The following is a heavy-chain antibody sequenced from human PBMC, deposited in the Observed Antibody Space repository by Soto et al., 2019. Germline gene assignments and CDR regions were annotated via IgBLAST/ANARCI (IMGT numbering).Heavy chain of an antibody. CDR2: INHSGST. V-gene: IGHV4-34*01. D-gene: IGHD6-13*01. J-gene: IGHJ5*02. Sequence: SETLSLTCAVYGGSFSGYYWSWIRQPPGKGLEWIGEINHSGSTNYNPSLKSRVTISVDTSKNQFSLKLSSVTAADTAVYYCARGLLRGFIAAAGRKSNWFDPWGQGTLVTVSS. CDR3: ARGLLRGFIAAAGRKSNWFDP. CDR1: GGSFSGYY.